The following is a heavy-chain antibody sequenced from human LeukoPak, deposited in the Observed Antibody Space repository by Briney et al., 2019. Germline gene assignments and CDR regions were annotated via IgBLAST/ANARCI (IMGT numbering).Heavy chain of an antibody. CDR3: ARSGTYYSNWFDP. CDR2: IYTSGST. V-gene: IGHV4-61*02. Sequence: SETLSLTCAVSGGSISSGSYYWSWIRQPAGKGLEWIGRIYTSGSTNYNPSLKSRVTISVDTSKNQFSLKLNSVTAADTAVYYCARSGTYYSNWFDPWGQGTLVTVSS. J-gene: IGHJ5*02. D-gene: IGHD3-10*01. CDR1: GGSISSGSYY.